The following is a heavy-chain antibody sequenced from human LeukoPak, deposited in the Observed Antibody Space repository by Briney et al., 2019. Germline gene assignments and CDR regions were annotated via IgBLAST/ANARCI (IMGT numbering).Heavy chain of an antibody. V-gene: IGHV1-69*02. CDR2: IIPILGIA. J-gene: IGHJ4*02. CDR3: ARKSGSGWYHFDY. D-gene: IGHD6-19*01. CDR1: GYTFTSYY. Sequence: SVKVSCKASGYTFTSYYMHWVRQAPGQGLEWMGRIIPILGIANYAQKFQGRVTITADKSTSTAYMELSSLRSEDTAVYYCARKSGSGWYHFDYWGQGTLVTVSS.